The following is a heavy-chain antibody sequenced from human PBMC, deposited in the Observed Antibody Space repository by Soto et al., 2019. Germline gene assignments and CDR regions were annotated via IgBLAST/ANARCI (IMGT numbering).Heavy chain of an antibody. CDR2: ISSSSSYI. V-gene: IGHV3-21*01. D-gene: IGHD2-15*01. CDR1: GFTFSSYS. CDR3: ARVRCSGGSCYSGYFDY. J-gene: IGHJ4*02. Sequence: EVQLVESGGGLVKPGGSLRLSCAASGFTFSSYSMNWVRQAPGKGLEWVSSISSSSSYIYYADSVKGRFTISRDNAKNSLYLQMNSLRAEDTAVYYCARVRCSGGSCYSGYFDYWGQGTLVTVSS.